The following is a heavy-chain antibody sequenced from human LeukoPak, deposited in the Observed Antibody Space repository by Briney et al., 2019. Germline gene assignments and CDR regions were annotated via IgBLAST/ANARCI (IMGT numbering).Heavy chain of an antibody. CDR1: GGSISSGYY. J-gene: IGHJ4*02. CDR3: ARRSGNYYDY. D-gene: IGHD1-26*01. Sequence: PSETLSLTCTVSGGSISSGYYWGWVRQPPGKGLEWIGSIYHSGSTYYNTSLKSRVTISVDTSKNQFSLKLSSVTAADTAVYYCARRSGNYYDYWGQGTLVTVSS. V-gene: IGHV4-38-2*02. CDR2: IYHSGST.